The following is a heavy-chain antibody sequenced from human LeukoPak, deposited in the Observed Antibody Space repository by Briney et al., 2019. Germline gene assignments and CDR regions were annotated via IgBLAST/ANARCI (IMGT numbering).Heavy chain of an antibody. CDR1: GGSISSYY. CDR2: IYYSGST. J-gene: IGHJ3*02. D-gene: IGHD3-22*01. Sequence: SETLSLTCTVSGGSISSYYWSWIRQPPGKGLEWIGYIYYSGSTNYNPSLKSRVTISVDTSKNQFSLKLSSVTASDTAVYYCARVYDSSDAGAFDIWGQGTMVTVPS. V-gene: IGHV4-59*01. CDR3: ARVYDSSDAGAFDI.